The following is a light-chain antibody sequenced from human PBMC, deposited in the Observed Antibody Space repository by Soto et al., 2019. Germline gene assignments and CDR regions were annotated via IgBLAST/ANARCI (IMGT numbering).Light chain of an antibody. Sequence: QSVLTQSPSASASLGASVKLTCTVSSGHSSYAIAWHQQQPQKGPRYLMKLNSDGSHRKGDGIPDRFSGSSSGAERYLTFSSLQSEDDGYYYCQTWDTGVWVFGGGTQLTVL. CDR2: LNSDGSH. J-gene: IGLJ3*02. V-gene: IGLV4-69*02. CDR3: QTWDTGVWV. CDR1: SGHSSYA.